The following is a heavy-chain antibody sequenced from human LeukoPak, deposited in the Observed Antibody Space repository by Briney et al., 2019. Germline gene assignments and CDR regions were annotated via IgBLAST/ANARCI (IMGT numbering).Heavy chain of an antibody. Sequence: GGSLRLSCAASGFTFSSYWMHWVPQAPGKGLVWVSRINSDGSSTSYADSVKGRFTISRDNAKNTLYLQMNSLRAEDTAVYYCARAHRSSSWYYYYMDVWGKGTTVTVSS. CDR2: INSDGSST. D-gene: IGHD6-13*01. V-gene: IGHV3-74*01. CDR1: GFTFSSYW. J-gene: IGHJ6*03. CDR3: ARAHRSSSWYYYYMDV.